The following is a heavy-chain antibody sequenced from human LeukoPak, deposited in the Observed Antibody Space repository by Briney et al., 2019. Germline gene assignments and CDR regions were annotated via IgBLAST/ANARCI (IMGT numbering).Heavy chain of an antibody. Sequence: GGSLRLSCAASGFTFSSYGMHWARQAPGKGLEWVAVIWYDGSNKYYADSVKGRFTISRDNSKNTVYLQMNSLRTEDTAVYYCAPRIGGFIVTAFDYWGQGTLVTVSS. CDR3: APRIGGFIVTAFDY. CDR2: IWYDGSNK. V-gene: IGHV3-30*02. D-gene: IGHD3-16*02. CDR1: GFTFSSYG. J-gene: IGHJ4*02.